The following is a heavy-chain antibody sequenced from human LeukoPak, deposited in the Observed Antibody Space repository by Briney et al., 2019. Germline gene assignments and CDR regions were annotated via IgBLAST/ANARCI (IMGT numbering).Heavy chain of an antibody. CDR1: GFTFDDYA. CDR3: VKDPGSLSGY. CDR2: ISWNSGDI. V-gene: IGHV3-9*01. J-gene: IGHJ4*02. D-gene: IGHD1-14*01. Sequence: PGSSLRLSCAASGFTFDDYAMHWVRQAPGKGLEWVSSISWNSGDIGYADSVKGRFTISRDNAKNSLYLQMNSLRAEDTALYYCVKDPGSLSGYWGQGTLVTVSS.